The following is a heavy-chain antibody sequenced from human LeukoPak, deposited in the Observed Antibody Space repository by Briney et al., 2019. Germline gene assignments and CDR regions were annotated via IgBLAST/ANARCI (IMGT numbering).Heavy chain of an antibody. V-gene: IGHV4-39*07. CDR1: GGSISSSSYY. D-gene: IGHD3-22*01. CDR3: ARRWTTYYYDSSGYPRGYFQH. J-gene: IGHJ1*01. Sequence: SETLSLTCTVSGGSISSSSYYWGWIRQPPGKGLEWIGEINHSGSTNYNPSLKSRVTISVDTSKNQFSLKLSSVTAADTAVYYCARRWTTYYYDSSGYPRGYFQHWGQGTLVTVSS. CDR2: INHSGST.